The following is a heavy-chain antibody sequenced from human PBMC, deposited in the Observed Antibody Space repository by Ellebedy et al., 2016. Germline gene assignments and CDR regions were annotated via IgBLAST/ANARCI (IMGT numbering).Heavy chain of an antibody. CDR1: GFTFKTYA. CDR3: AKHETEGEYYFDL. J-gene: IGHJ2*01. Sequence: GESLKISXAASGFTFKTYAMSWVRQAPGEGLEWVSTLSGSGPKTYYADSVLGRFTISRDNSKSTLYLQMNSLRAEDTAVYYCAKHETEGEYYFDLWGRGTLVTVSS. V-gene: IGHV3-23*01. D-gene: IGHD4-17*01. CDR2: LSGSGPKT.